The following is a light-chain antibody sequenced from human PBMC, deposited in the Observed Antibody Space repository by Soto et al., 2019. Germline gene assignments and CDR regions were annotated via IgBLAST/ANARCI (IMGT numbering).Light chain of an antibody. Sequence: DIQLTQSPSFLFASVGDRVPIPCRASQGISTYLAWYLQRPGKAPKLLIYGASTLQSGVPSRFSGSGSGTEFTLTISSLQPEDFGTYYCQQLNSDWYAFGQGTKLEIK. J-gene: IGKJ2*01. V-gene: IGKV1-9*01. CDR3: QQLNSDWYA. CDR2: GAS. CDR1: QGISTY.